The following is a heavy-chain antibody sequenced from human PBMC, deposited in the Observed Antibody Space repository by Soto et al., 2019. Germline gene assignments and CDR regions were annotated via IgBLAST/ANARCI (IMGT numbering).Heavy chain of an antibody. Sequence: QVQLVQSGAEVKKPGASVKVSCTFTSYDINWVRQATGQGLEWMGWMNPNSGNTRYAQKFQGRVTMTRNTTNFTAYMVFSSLRSEDTAVYYCARGPGSSDWRFSYYDMDLWGQGTTVTVSS. V-gene: IGHV1-8*01. CDR1: FTSYD. CDR3: ARGPGSSDWRFSYYDMDL. D-gene: IGHD6-19*01. J-gene: IGHJ6*02. CDR2: MNPNSGNT.